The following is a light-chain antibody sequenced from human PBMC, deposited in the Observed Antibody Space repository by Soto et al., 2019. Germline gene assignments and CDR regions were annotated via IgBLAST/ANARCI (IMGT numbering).Light chain of an antibody. CDR3: QQHSKWPIT. CDR1: QSVDSN. Sequence: EIVMTQSPGTLSLSPGETATLSCRASQSVDSNYLAWYQQKPGQAPRLLVYGISTRATDIPARFSGSGSGTDFTLTISSLQSEDFGIYYCQQHSKWPITFGQGTRL. V-gene: IGKV3-15*01. CDR2: GIS. J-gene: IGKJ5*01.